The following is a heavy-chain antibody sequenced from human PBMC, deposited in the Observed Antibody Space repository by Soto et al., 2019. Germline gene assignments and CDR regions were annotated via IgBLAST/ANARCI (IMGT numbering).Heavy chain of an antibody. CDR1: GGSISSYY. CDR3: ASSTVGYSYGQVDY. J-gene: IGHJ4*02. D-gene: IGHD5-18*01. V-gene: IGHV4-59*01. CDR2: IYYSGST. Sequence: PSETLSLTCTVSGGSISSYYWSWIRQPPGKGLEWIGYIYYSGSTNYNPSLKSRVTISVDTSKNQFSLKLSSVTAADTAVYYCASSTVGYSYGQVDYWGQGTLVTVSS.